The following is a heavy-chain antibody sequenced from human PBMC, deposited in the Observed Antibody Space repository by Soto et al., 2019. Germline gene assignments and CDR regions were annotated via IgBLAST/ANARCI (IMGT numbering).Heavy chain of an antibody. D-gene: IGHD6-13*01. J-gene: IGHJ4*02. CDR3: VKDRRIAAAGTPGY. CDR2: ISGGGTT. Sequence: GGSLRLSCAASGFTFNNYAMIWVRQAPGKGLEWVSAISGGGTTYYADSVKGRFSISRDNSKNTLYLQMNSLRAEDTAVYYCVKDRRIAAAGTPGYWGQGTLVTVSS. CDR1: GFTFNNYA. V-gene: IGHV3-23*01.